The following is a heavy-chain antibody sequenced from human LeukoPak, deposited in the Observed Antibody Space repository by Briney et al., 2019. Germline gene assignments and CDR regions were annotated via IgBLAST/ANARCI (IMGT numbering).Heavy chain of an antibody. CDR2: IYYSGST. V-gene: IGHV4-39*01. J-gene: IGHJ5*02. CDR1: GGSISSSSYY. D-gene: IGHD4-17*01. CDR3: AQESIPKNYGDYVGNNWFDP. Sequence: PSQTLSLTCTVSGGSISSSSYYWRWIRQPPGKGLEGIVSIYYSGSTYYNPSFKSRITISVDTSKNQFSLNLSSVTAADTAVYYCAQESIPKNYGDYVGNNWFDPWGQGTLVTVSS.